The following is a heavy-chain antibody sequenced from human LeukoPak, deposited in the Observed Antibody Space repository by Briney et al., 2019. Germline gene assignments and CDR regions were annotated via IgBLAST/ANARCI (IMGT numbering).Heavy chain of an antibody. V-gene: IGHV3-74*01. CDR3: ARELAVGGTWFDP. CDR2: IKSDGSTT. J-gene: IGHJ5*02. D-gene: IGHD1-1*01. CDR1: GFTFSSYS. Sequence: PGGSLRLSCAASGFTFSSYSMNWVRQAPGKGLVWVSRIKSDGSTTNYADSVKGRFTISRDNAKNTLYLQMNSLRAEDTAVYYCARELAVGGTWFDPWGQGTLVTVSS.